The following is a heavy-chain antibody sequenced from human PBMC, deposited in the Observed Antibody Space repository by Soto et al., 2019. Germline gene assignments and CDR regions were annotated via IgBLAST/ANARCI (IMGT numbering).Heavy chain of an antibody. CDR1: GFSLTTDRVG. V-gene: IGHV2-5*02. CDR3: AHAYGGRSLY. D-gene: IGHD1-26*01. Sequence: QITLKESGPTLVKPTQTLTLTCTFSGFSLTTDRVGVCWIRQPPGEALEWLAVIYWDDSKTYRPSLESRLTITKDTSKHQVALTMTNMDSLDTATYYCAHAYGGRSLYWGQGTLVTVSS. CDR2: IYWDDSK. J-gene: IGHJ4*02.